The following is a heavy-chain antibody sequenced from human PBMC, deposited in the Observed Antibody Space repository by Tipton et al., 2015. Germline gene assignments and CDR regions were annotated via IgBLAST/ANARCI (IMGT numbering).Heavy chain of an antibody. V-gene: IGHV1-46*01. CDR3: ARDYYDYNDSSGYYLGWFDP. CDR2: INPRVVST. CDR1: GYTFTSYY. D-gene: IGHD3-22*01. J-gene: IGHJ5*02. Sequence: QLVQSGAEVKKPGASVRVSCKASGYTFTSYYMHWVRQAPGQGLEWVGIINPRVVSTTYAQKFQGRVTMTRDTSTRKVYMELSSLRSEDTAVYYCARDYYDYNDSSGYYLGWFDPWGQGTLVTVSS.